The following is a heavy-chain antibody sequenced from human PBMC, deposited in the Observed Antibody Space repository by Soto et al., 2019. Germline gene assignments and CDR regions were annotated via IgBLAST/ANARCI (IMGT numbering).Heavy chain of an antibody. J-gene: IGHJ4*02. V-gene: IGHV1-46*01. Sequence: ASVKVSCKASGYTFTSYYMHWVRQAPGQGLEWMGIINPSGGSTSYAQKFQGRVTMTRDTSTSTVYMELSSLRSEDTAVYHCARDGDYVWGSYRYIDYWGQGTLVTVSS. CDR2: INPSGGST. CDR1: GYTFTSYY. CDR3: ARDGDYVWGSYRYIDY. D-gene: IGHD3-16*02.